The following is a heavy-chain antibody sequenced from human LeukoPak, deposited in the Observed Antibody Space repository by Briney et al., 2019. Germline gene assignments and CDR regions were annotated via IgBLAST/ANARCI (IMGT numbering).Heavy chain of an antibody. CDR2: IYNSGST. CDR3: ARERAYYYYGMDV. J-gene: IGHJ6*02. Sequence: SETLSPTCTVSGGSISSSYWSWIRQPPGKGLEWIGYIYNSGSTKYNPSLKSRLTISVDTSKNQFSLKLSSVTAADTAVYYCARERAYYYYGMDVWGQGTTVTVSS. CDR1: GGSISSSY. V-gene: IGHV4-59*01.